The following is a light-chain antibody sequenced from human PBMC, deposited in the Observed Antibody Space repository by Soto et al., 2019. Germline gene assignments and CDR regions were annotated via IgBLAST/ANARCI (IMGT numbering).Light chain of an antibody. J-gene: IGKJ2*01. Sequence: DLQMTQSPSSLSASVGDRVTITCRASQTINNFLNWYRQRPGKTPNLLIYAVSSLQNGVPLRFGGNGSATDFTLTVSSLEPEDSATYYCQQTYSMPYTFGQGTKLEI. V-gene: IGKV1-39*01. CDR2: AVS. CDR3: QQTYSMPYT. CDR1: QTINNF.